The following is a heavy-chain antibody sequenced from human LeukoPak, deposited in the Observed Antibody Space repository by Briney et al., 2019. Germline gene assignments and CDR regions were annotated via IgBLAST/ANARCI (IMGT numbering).Heavy chain of an antibody. CDR2: MNTNSGNT. J-gene: IGHJ6*03. Sequence: ASVKVSCKASGYTFTSYDINWVRQATGQGLEWMGWMNTNSGNTGYAQKFQGRVTMTRNTSISTAYMELSSLRSEDPAVYYCATSNFFRRYYYYYYMDVWGKGTTVTVSS. CDR1: GYTFTSYD. V-gene: IGHV1-8*01. CDR3: ATSNFFRRYYYYYYMDV. D-gene: IGHD1-7*01.